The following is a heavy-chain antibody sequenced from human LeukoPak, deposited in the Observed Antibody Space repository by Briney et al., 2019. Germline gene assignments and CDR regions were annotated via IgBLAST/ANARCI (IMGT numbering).Heavy chain of an antibody. CDR2: IYTSGST. CDR3: ARDSRITMIVVPFDI. Sequence: PSLTLSLTCTVSGCSISSGSYYWSWFRQPVGKGLEWIGRIYTSGSTNYNPSLKSRVTISVDTSKNQFSLKLSSVTAADTAVYYCARDSRITMIVVPFDIWGQGTMVTVSS. D-gene: IGHD3-22*01. J-gene: IGHJ3*02. V-gene: IGHV4-61*02. CDR1: GCSISSGSYY.